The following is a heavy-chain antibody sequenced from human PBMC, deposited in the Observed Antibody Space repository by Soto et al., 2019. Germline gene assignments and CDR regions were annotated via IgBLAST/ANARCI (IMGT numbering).Heavy chain of an antibody. CDR3: ARMWVQLWKPHDY. J-gene: IGHJ4*02. CDR2: ISAYNGNT. Sequence: RASVKVSCKASGYTFTSYGISWVRQAPGQGLEWMVWISAYNGNTNYAQNLQGRVTMTTDTSTSTAYMELRSLRSDDTAVYYCARMWVQLWKPHDYWGQGTLVTVSS. V-gene: IGHV1-18*04. D-gene: IGHD5-18*01. CDR1: GYTFTSYG.